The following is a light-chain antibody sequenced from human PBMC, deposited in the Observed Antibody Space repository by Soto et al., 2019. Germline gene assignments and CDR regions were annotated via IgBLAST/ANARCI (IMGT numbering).Light chain of an antibody. Sequence: QSVLTQPASVSGSPGQSITISCTGTSSDVGAYNYVSWYQQHPGKAPKLMIYEVSNRPSGVSNRFSGSKSGNTASLTISGLQAEDEADYYCSSYTNSSTWVFGGGTQLTVL. CDR3: SSYTNSSTWV. CDR1: SSDVGAYNY. J-gene: IGLJ3*02. CDR2: EVS. V-gene: IGLV2-14*01.